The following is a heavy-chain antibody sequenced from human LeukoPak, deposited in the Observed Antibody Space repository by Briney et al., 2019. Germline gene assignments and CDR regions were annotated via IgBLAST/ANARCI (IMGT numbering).Heavy chain of an antibody. CDR2: IIPIFGIA. J-gene: IGHJ5*02. CDR1: GGTFSSYA. D-gene: IGHD2-15*01. CDR3: ARDSCSGGSCYGRFGFDP. V-gene: IGHV1-69*04. Sequence: SVRVSCKASGGTFSSYAISWVRQAPGQGLEWMGRIIPIFGIANYAQKFQGRVTITADKSTSTAYMELSSLRSEDTAVYYCARDSCSGGSCYGRFGFDPWGQGTLVTVSS.